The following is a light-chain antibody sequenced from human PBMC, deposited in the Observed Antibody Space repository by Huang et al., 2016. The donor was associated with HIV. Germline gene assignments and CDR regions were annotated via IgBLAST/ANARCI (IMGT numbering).Light chain of an antibody. V-gene: IGKV3-15*01. CDR2: VAS. CDR3: QQYNNWPPRYT. CDR1: QSVSSN. Sequence: EIVVTQSPATLSVSPGERATLSCRASQSVSSNVAWYQQKPGQAPRLLIYVASTRATGIPARFSGSGSGTEFTLTISSLQSEDVAVYYCQQYNNWPPRYTFGQGTKLELK. J-gene: IGKJ2*01.